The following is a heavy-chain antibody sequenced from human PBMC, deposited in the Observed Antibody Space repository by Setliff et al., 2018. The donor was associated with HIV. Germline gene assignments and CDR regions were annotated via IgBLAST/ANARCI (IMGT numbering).Heavy chain of an antibody. Sequence: LSLTCAVYGGSFSGYYWSWIRQPPGKGLEWIGEINHSGSTNYNPSLKSRVTISVDTSKNQFSLKLSSVTAADTAVYYCARGGADVLRYFDWLLSTRAEYFQHWGQGTLVTVSS. CDR3: ARGGADVLRYFDWLLSTRAEYFQH. CDR2: INHSGST. D-gene: IGHD3-9*01. V-gene: IGHV4-34*01. CDR1: GGSFSGYY. J-gene: IGHJ1*01.